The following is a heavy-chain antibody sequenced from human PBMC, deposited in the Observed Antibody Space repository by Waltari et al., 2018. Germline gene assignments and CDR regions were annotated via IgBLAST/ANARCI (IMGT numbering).Heavy chain of an antibody. V-gene: IGHV4-38-2*01. CDR3: ARHPFYSNYFDY. J-gene: IGHJ4*02. Sequence: QVQLQESGPGLVTPSETLSPTCAVSGYSISRCYAWGWIRQPPGKGLEWIGSIYHSGSTYYNPSLKSRVTISVDTSKNQFSLKLSSVTAADTAVYYCARHPFYSNYFDYWGQGTLVTVSS. CDR2: IYHSGST. CDR1: GYSISRCYA. D-gene: IGHD4-4*01.